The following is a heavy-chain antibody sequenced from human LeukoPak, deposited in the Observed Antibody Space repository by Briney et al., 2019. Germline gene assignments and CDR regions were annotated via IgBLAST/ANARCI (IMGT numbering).Heavy chain of an antibody. CDR3: ARTSITGTNNWFDP. V-gene: IGHV1-69*05. Sequence: XXMXXIIPIFGTANYAQKFQGRVTITTDESTSTAYMELSSLRSEDTAVYYCARTSITGTNNWFDPWGQGTLVTVSS. CDR2: IIPIFGTA. D-gene: IGHD1-7*01. J-gene: IGHJ5*02.